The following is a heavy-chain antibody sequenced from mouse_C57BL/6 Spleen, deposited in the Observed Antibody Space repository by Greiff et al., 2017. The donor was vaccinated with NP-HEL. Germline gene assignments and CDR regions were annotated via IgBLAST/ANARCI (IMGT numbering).Heavy chain of an antibody. J-gene: IGHJ4*01. D-gene: IGHD2-3*01. CDR3: ERSDDGYNVYAMDY. CDR1: GFTFTDYY. Sequence: EVQLVESGGGLVQPGGSLSLSCAASGFTFTDYYMSWVRQPPGKALEWLGFIRNKANGYTTEYSASVKGRFTISRDNSQSILYLQMNALRAEDSATDYCERSDDGYNVYAMDYWGQGNSVTVSS. V-gene: IGHV7-3*01. CDR2: IRNKANGYTT.